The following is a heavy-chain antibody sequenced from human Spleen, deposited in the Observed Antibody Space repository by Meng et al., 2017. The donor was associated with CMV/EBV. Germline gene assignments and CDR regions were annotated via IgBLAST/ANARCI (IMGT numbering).Heavy chain of an antibody. Sequence: VSRKSAGHTFTEHYFRWVRQAHGRGVEWMGCIHPGRRETNYTQQFQGRITLTRDTSINTGYMELTRLTSDDAAVYYCARDNNWGPDYWGQGTLVTVSS. J-gene: IGHJ4*02. CDR3: ARDNNWGPDY. D-gene: IGHD7-27*01. CDR1: GHTFTEHY. CDR2: IHPGRRET. V-gene: IGHV1-2*02.